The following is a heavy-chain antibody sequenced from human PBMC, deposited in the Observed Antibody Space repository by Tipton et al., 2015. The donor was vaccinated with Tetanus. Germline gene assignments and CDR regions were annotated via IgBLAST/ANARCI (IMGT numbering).Heavy chain of an antibody. CDR3: ARDGVVNDILTGYAFDI. J-gene: IGHJ3*02. V-gene: IGHV3-33*01. D-gene: IGHD3-9*01. CDR1: GFTFSSYG. CDR2: IWYDGSNK. Sequence: SGFTFSSYGMHWVRQAPGKGLEWVAVIWYDGSNKYYADSVKGRFTISRDNSKNTLYLQMNSLRAEDTAVYYCARDGVVNDILTGYAFDIWGQGTMVTVSS.